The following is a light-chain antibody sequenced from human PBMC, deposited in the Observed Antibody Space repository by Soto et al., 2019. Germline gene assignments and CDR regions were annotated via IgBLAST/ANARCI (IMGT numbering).Light chain of an antibody. CDR1: SRDVGSYNL. CDR3: CSYAGSSTFPYV. CDR2: EVS. Sequence: QSALTQPASVSGSPGQSITISCTETSRDVGSYNLVSWYQQHPGKAPKLMIYEVSKRPSGVSNRFSGSKSGNTASLTISGLQAEDEADYYCCSYAGSSTFPYVFGTGTKLTVL. V-gene: IGLV2-23*02. J-gene: IGLJ1*01.